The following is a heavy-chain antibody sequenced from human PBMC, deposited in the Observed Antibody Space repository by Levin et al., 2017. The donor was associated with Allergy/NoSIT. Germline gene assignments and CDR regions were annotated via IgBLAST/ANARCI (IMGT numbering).Heavy chain of an antibody. J-gene: IGHJ4*02. CDR2: ISDSGGST. CDR3: AKREGPAGYTSGRFDY. D-gene: IGHD6-19*01. V-gene: IGHV3-23*01. CDR1: GFSFSNYA. Sequence: LSLTCAASGFSFSNYAMSWVRQAPGKGLEWVSGISDSGGSTYYADSVKGRFTISRDNSKNTLCLQMNSLRAEDTAIYYCAKREGPAGYTSGRFDYWGQGTLVTVSS.